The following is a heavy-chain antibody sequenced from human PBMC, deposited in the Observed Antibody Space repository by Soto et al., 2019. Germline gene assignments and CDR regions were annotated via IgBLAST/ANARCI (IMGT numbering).Heavy chain of an antibody. D-gene: IGHD4-17*01. CDR1: GFTFSSYA. CDR3: AKDNSGDYGNWFDP. J-gene: IGHJ5*02. V-gene: IGHV3-23*01. CDR2: ISGSGGST. Sequence: PGGSLRLSCAASGFTFSSYAMSWVRQAPGKGPEWVSAISGSGGSTYYADSVKGRFTISRDNSKNTLYLQMNSLRAEDTAVYYCAKDNSGDYGNWFDPWGQGTLVTVSS.